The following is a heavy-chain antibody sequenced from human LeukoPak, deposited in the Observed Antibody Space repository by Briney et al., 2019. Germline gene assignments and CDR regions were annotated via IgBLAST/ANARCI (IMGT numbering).Heavy chain of an antibody. CDR3: AKAVATVTPRYYYYGMDV. D-gene: IGHD4-17*01. CDR1: GFTFNKYA. Sequence: GGSLRLSCSASGFTFNKYAIYWVRQAPGKGLEYVSAISSNADSTYYADSVKGRFTISRDNSKNTLYLQMNSLRAEDTAVYHCAKAVATVTPRYYYYGMDVWGQGTTVTVSS. J-gene: IGHJ6*02. CDR2: ISSNADST. V-gene: IGHV3-64*04.